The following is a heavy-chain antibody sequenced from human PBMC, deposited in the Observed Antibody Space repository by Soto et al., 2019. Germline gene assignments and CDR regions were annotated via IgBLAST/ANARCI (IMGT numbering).Heavy chain of an antibody. D-gene: IGHD3-22*01. Sequence: PGGSLRLSCAASGFIFSSYAMSWVRQAPGKGLEWVSAISGSDGSTYYADSVKGRFTISRDNSRNTLYLQMNSLRAEDTAVYYCAKDGVAHIPLYTSGSSYGHWGQGTLVTVSS. CDR1: GFIFSSYA. J-gene: IGHJ4*02. V-gene: IGHV3-23*01. CDR3: AKDGVAHIPLYTSGSSYGH. CDR2: ISGSDGST.